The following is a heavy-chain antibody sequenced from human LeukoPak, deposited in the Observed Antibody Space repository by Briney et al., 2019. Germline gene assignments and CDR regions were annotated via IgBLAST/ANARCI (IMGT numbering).Heavy chain of an antibody. D-gene: IGHD6-19*01. CDR3: ARGSTPDDSGWEPSFDY. Sequence: PSETLSLTCTVSGDSFSSYYWSWIRQPPGKGLEWIGYIYYSGSTNYNPSLKSRVTISVDTSKNQFSLKLSSVTAADTAVYYCARGSTPDDSGWEPSFDYWGQGTLVTVSS. CDR2: IYYSGST. CDR1: GDSFSSYY. J-gene: IGHJ4*02. V-gene: IGHV4-59*01.